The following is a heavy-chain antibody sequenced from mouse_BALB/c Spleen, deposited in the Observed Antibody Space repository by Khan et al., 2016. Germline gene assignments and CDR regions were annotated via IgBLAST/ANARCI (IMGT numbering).Heavy chain of an antibody. J-gene: IGHJ2*01. CDR1: GFTFSSYA. CDR2: IRSGGST. V-gene: IGHV5-6-5*01. CDR3: AREDYGNYGDYFDY. D-gene: IGHD2-1*01. Sequence: EVELVESGGGLVKPGGSLKLSCAASGFTFSSYAMSWVRQTPEKRLEWVASIRSGGSTYYPDSVKCRFTISRDNALNILNLQMSSLRSEGTAMDYCAREDYGNYGDYFDYWGQGTTLTVSS.